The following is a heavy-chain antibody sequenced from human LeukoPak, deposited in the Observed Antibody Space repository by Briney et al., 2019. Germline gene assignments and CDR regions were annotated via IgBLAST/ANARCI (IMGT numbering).Heavy chain of an antibody. J-gene: IGHJ4*02. CDR3: ARNGGYGKFDY. D-gene: IGHD1-26*01. V-gene: IGHV4-38-2*01. CDR1: GYSISSVYF. Sequence: SETLSLTCAVSGYSISSVYFWGWLRRPPGMGLEWIGTIDHSGSTYYNPSLKSRVTMSVDTSKNQFSLNLSSVTAADTAFYYCARNGGYGKFDYWGQGTLVTVSS. CDR2: IDHSGST.